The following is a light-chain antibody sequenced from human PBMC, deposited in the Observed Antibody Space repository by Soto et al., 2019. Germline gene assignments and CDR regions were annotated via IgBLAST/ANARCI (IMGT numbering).Light chain of an antibody. CDR2: RTS. Sequence: DIQMTQSPSSLSASVGDRITITCRASQTLGDYLNWYQQKPGMPPKLLIYRTSSLQGGVPSRFSGSGSGAHFTLTISGLRPEDFATYFCQQGQATPYTFGQGTVLDIK. J-gene: IGKJ2*01. V-gene: IGKV1-39*01. CDR3: QQGQATPYT. CDR1: QTLGDY.